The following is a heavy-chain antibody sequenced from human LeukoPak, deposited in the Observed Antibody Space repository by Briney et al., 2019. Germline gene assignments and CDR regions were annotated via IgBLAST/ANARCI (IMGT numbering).Heavy chain of an antibody. CDR1: GGSISSYY. CDR3: ARHRESRSFDY. V-gene: IGHV4-59*08. CDR2: IYYSGST. Sequence: PSETLSLTCTVSGGSISSYYWSWIRQPPGKGLEWTGYIYYSGSTNYNPSLKSRVTISVDTSKNQFSLKLSSVTAADTAVYYCARHRESRSFDYWGQGTLVTVSS. J-gene: IGHJ4*02.